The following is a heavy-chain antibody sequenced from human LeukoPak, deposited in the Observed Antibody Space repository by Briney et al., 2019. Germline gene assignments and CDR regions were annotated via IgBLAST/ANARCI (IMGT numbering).Heavy chain of an antibody. J-gene: IGHJ4*02. Sequence: PGGSLRLSCAASGFTFSNYAMSWVRQAPGKGLEWVSAISGSASSTYHADSVKGRSTISRDNAKNSLYLQMNSLRAEDTAVYYCASGGWELLFDYWGQGTLVTVSS. CDR3: ASGGWELLFDY. CDR1: GFTFSNYA. CDR2: ISGSASST. V-gene: IGHV3-23*01. D-gene: IGHD1-26*01.